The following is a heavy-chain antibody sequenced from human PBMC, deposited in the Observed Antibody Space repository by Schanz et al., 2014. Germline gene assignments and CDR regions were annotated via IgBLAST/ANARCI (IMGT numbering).Heavy chain of an antibody. CDR2: MNPNSGNP. V-gene: IGHV1-8*01. Sequence: QVQLIQSGAEVKKPGASVKVSCTASGYTFTSYDINWVRQAPGQGLEWLGWMNPNSGNPGFAQKFRGRVTMTRNTSMSTAYIELHILTSEDTAVYYCARDYYDSSGYYYCDYWGQGTLVTVSS. CDR3: ARDYYDSSGYYYCDY. CDR1: GYTFTSYD. D-gene: IGHD3-22*01. J-gene: IGHJ4*02.